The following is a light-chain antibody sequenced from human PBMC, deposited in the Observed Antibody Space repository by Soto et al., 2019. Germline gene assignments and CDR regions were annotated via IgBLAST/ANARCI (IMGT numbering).Light chain of an antibody. CDR1: QDISSS. Sequence: DIQMTQSPSSVSASVADRVTITCRASQDISSSLAWIQQKPGEAPKLLVYATANLQSGVPSRFSGSRSGADFTLTISNLQPEDFATYYCQQADSFPLTFGGGTKVEFK. J-gene: IGKJ4*01. CDR3: QQADSFPLT. CDR2: ATA. V-gene: IGKV1D-12*01.